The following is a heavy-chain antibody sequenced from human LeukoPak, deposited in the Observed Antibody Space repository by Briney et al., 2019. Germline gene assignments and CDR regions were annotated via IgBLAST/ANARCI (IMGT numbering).Heavy chain of an antibody. CDR3: ARDPNTGYCGGDCYPL. J-gene: IGHJ4*02. CDR2: IYTSGRT. D-gene: IGHD2-21*02. V-gene: IGHV4-4*07. Sequence: SETLSLTCTVSGGSFSSNFWSWIRQPAGKGLEWIGRIYTSGRTNYNPSLKSRVSMSVDTSKNQFSLRLSSVTAADTAVYYCARDPNTGYCGGDCYPLWGQGTLVTVSS. CDR1: GGSFSSNF.